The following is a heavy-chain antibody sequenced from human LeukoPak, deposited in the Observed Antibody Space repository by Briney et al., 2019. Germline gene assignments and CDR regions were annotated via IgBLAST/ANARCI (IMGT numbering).Heavy chain of an antibody. CDR2: ISHSGST. V-gene: IGHV4-34*01. J-gene: IGHJ5*02. CDR3: ARGPLLRYFGVDP. Sequence: MSSETLSLTCAVYGGSFSGYYWSWIRQPPGKGLEWIGEISHSGSTNYNPSLKSRVTISVDTSKNQFSLKLSSVTAADTAVYYCARGPLLRYFGVDPWGQGTLVTVSS. D-gene: IGHD3-9*01. CDR1: GGSFSGYY.